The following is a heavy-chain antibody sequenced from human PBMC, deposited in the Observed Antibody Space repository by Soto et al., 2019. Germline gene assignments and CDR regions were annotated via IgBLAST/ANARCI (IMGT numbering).Heavy chain of an antibody. CDR1: GYTFTSYG. CDR3: ARAGRDFWSGYYPYYFDY. D-gene: IGHD3-3*01. V-gene: IGHV1-18*04. Sequence: QVQLVQSGAEVKKPGASVKVSCKASGYTFTSYGISWVRQAPGQGLEWMGWNSAYNGNTNYAQKLQGRVTMTTDTSTSTAYMELRSLRSDDTAVYYCARAGRDFWSGYYPYYFDYWGQGTLVTVSS. CDR2: NSAYNGNT. J-gene: IGHJ4*02.